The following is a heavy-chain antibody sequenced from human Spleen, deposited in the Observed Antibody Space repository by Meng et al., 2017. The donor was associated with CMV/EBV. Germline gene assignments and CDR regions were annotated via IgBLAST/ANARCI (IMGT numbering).Heavy chain of an antibody. Sequence: GESLKISCAASGFTFSSYAMNWVRQAPGKGLEWVSAISGSGGSTYYADSVKGRFTISRDNSKNTLYLQMNSLRAEDTAVYYCARDLYSSSWTSRHAFDIWGQGTMVTVSS. CDR2: ISGSGGST. J-gene: IGHJ3*02. V-gene: IGHV3-23*01. CDR3: ARDLYSSSWTSRHAFDI. D-gene: IGHD6-13*01. CDR1: GFTFSSYA.